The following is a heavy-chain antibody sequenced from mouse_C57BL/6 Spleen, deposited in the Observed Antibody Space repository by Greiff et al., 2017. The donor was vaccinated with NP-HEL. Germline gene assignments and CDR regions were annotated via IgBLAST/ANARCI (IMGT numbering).Heavy chain of an antibody. D-gene: IGHD2-5*01. V-gene: IGHV1-15*01. CDR1: GYTFTDYE. CDR3: TRLGAYYSNYHLDV. CDR2: IDPETGGT. J-gene: IGHJ1*03. Sequence: QVQLQQSGAELVRPGASVTLSCKASGYTFTDYEMHWVKQTPVHGLEWIGAIDPETGGTAYNQKFKGKAILTADKSSSTAYMELRSLTSEDSAVYYGTRLGAYYSNYHLDVWGTGTTVTVSS.